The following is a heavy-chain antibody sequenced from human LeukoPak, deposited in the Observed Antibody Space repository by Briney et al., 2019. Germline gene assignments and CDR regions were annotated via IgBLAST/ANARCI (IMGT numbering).Heavy chain of an antibody. CDR2: INPSGGST. V-gene: IGHV1-46*01. J-gene: IGHJ3*02. D-gene: IGHD3-22*01. Sequence: RASVKVSCKASGYTFTSYYMHWVRQAPGQGLEWMGIINPSGGSTSYAQKFQGRVTMTRDTSTSTVYMELSSLRSEDTAVYYCARDLRYYYDSSGYYYYAFDIWGQGTMVTVSS. CDR3: ARDLRYYYDSSGYYYYAFDI. CDR1: GYTFTSYY.